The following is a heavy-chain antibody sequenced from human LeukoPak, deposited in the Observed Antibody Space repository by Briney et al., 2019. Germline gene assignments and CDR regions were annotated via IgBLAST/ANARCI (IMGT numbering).Heavy chain of an antibody. CDR2: ISYDGSNK. CDR3: AKMKGLYYYDSAGYSDN. J-gene: IGHJ4*02. V-gene: IGHV3-30*18. Sequence: GGSLRLSCAASGFTFSSYGMHWVRQAPGKGLEWVAVISYDGSNKYYADSVKGRFTISRDNSKNTLYLQMNSLSAEDTAVYFCAKMKGLYYYDSAGYSDNWGQGTLVTVSS. CDR1: GFTFSSYG. D-gene: IGHD3-22*01.